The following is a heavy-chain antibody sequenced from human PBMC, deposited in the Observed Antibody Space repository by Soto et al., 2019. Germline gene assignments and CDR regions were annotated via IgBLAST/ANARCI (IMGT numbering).Heavy chain of an antibody. CDR2: ISYDGSNK. D-gene: IGHD6-13*01. Sequence: QMQLVEFGGGVVQPGRSLRLSCAASGFTFSSYGMHWVRQAPGKGLEWVAVISYDGSNKYYADSVKGRFTISRDNSKNTLYLQMNSLRAEDTAVYYCAKSSSSWFDPWGQGTLVTVSS. CDR3: AKSSSSWFDP. CDR1: GFTFSSYG. V-gene: IGHV3-30*18. J-gene: IGHJ5*02.